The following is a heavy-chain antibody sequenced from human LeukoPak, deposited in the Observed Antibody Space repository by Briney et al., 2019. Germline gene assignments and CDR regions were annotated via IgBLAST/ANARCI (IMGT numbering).Heavy chain of an antibody. V-gene: IGHV3-30*02. J-gene: IGHJ4*02. Sequence: GGSLRLSCAASGFTFSSYGMHWVRQAPGKGLEWVAFIRYDGSNKFYADSVKGRFTISRDNAKNSLYLQMNSLRAEDTAVYYCARVRIQLWLTRIFDYWGQGTLVTVSS. D-gene: IGHD5-18*01. CDR2: IRYDGSNK. CDR1: GFTFSSYG. CDR3: ARVRIQLWLTRIFDY.